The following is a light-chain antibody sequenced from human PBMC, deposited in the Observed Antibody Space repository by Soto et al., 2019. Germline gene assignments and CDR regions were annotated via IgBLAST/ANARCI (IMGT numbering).Light chain of an antibody. CDR2: LEGSGSY. V-gene: IGLV4-60*02. CDR3: ATWHSNTHTV. Sequence: QSVLTQSSSASASLGSSVKLTCTLSSGHSSYIIAWHQQQPGKAPRYLMKLEGSGSYNKGSGVPDRFSGSSSGADRYLTISPLQFEAEADYSCATWHSNTHTVFGGGTQLTVL. J-gene: IGLJ3*02. CDR1: SGHSSYI.